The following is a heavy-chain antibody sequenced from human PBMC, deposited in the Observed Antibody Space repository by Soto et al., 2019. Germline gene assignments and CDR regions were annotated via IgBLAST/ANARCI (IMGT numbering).Heavy chain of an antibody. V-gene: IGHV1-18*04. CDR2: ISAYNGNT. Sequence: ASVKVSCKASGYTFTSYGISWVRQAPGQGLEWMGWISAYNGNTNYAQKLQGRVTMTTDTSTSTAYMELRSLRSDDTAVYYCARDRPHYDFWSGYYIPLYYYYGMDAWGQGTTVTVS. J-gene: IGHJ6*02. CDR3: ARDRPHYDFWSGYYIPLYYYYGMDA. D-gene: IGHD3-3*01. CDR1: GYTFTSYG.